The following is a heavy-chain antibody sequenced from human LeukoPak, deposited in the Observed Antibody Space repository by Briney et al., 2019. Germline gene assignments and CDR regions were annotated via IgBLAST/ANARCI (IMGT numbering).Heavy chain of an antibody. V-gene: IGHV1-69*05. J-gene: IGHJ5*02. Sequence: WASVKVSCKASGGTFSSYAISWVRQAPGQGLEWMGGIIPISGSANYAQKFQGRVTITTDESTSTAYMELSSLRSEDTAVYYCAVNKYDFWSGYSFNWFDPWGQGTLVTVSS. CDR2: IIPISGSA. CDR1: GGTFSSYA. CDR3: AVNKYDFWSGYSFNWFDP. D-gene: IGHD3-3*01.